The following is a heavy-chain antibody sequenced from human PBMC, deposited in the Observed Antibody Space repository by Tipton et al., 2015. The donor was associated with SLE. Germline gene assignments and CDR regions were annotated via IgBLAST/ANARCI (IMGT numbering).Heavy chain of an antibody. D-gene: IGHD3-22*01. J-gene: IGHJ4*02. CDR2: IYYSGST. V-gene: IGHV4-30-4*01. CDR1: GGSISSGDYY. Sequence: TLSLTCTVSGGSISSGDYYWSWIRQPPGKGLEWIGYIYYSGSTYYNPSLKSRVTISVDTSKNQFSLKLSSVTAADTAVYYRARSPYYYDSSYFDYWGQGTLVTVSS. CDR3: ARSPYYYDSSYFDY.